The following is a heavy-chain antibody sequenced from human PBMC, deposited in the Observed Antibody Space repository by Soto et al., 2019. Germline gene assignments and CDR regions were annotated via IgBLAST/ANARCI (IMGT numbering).Heavy chain of an antibody. Sequence: SLRLSCAASGFIFDDFAMHWVRQAPGRGLEWVSSITWNSASVAYADSVKGRFTISRDNAKNSLYLQMNNLRPEDAALYYCTKEVYGMGYYYYGMDVWGQGTTVTVS. D-gene: IGHD2-8*01. V-gene: IGHV3-9*01. CDR1: GFIFDDFA. CDR2: ITWNSASV. CDR3: TKEVYGMGYYYYGMDV. J-gene: IGHJ6*02.